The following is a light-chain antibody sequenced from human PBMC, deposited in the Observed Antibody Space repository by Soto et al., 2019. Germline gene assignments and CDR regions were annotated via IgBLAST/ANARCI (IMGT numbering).Light chain of an antibody. V-gene: IGKV3-15*01. CDR3: QQYNNWPRGT. J-gene: IGKJ1*01. Sequence: EIVMTQSPATLSVSPGERATLSCRASQSVSSNSAWYQQKPGQAPRLLIYGASTRATGIPARFSGSGSGTEFTLTISSLQSEDFAVYYCQQYNNWPRGTFGQGTKVDIK. CDR1: QSVSSN. CDR2: GAS.